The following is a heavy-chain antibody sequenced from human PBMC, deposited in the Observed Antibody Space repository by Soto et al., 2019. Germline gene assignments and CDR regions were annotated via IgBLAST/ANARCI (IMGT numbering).Heavy chain of an antibody. CDR1: GYTFTSYG. V-gene: IGHV1-18*01. D-gene: IGHD4-17*01. CDR2: ISAYNGNT. Sequence: EASVKVSCKASGYTFTSYGISWVRQAPGQGLEWMGWISAYNGNTNYAQKLQGRVTTTTDTSTSTAYMELRSLRSDDTAVYYCARERGFDYGDYTNWFDPWGQGTLVTSPQ. J-gene: IGHJ5*02. CDR3: ARERGFDYGDYTNWFDP.